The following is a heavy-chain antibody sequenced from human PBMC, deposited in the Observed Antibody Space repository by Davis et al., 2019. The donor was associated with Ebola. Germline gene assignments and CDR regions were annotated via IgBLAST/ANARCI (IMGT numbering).Heavy chain of an antibody. Sequence: GESLKISCAASGFTFSGSAMHWVRQAPGKGLEWVAVISYDGSNKYYADSVKGRFTISRDNSKNTLYLQMNSLRAEDTAVYYCARGIARYYYYGMDVWGQGTTVTVSS. CDR1: GFTFSGSA. V-gene: IGHV3-30-3*01. D-gene: IGHD2-15*01. CDR2: ISYDGSNK. J-gene: IGHJ6*02. CDR3: ARGIARYYYYGMDV.